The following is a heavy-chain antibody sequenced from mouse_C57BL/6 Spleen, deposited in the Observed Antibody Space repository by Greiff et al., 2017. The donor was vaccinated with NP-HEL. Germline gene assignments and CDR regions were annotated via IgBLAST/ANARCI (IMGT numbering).Heavy chain of an antibody. CDR2: IDPETGGT. J-gene: IGHJ2*01. CDR3: TRKGYYGFDY. CDR1: GYTFTDYE. D-gene: IGHD1-1*01. V-gene: IGHV1-15*01. Sequence: VKLMESGAELVRPGASVTLSCKASGYTFTDYEMHWVKQTPVHGLEWIGAIDPETGGTAYNQKFKGKAILTADKSSSTAYMELRSLTSEDSAVYYCTRKGYYGFDYWGQGTTLTVSS.